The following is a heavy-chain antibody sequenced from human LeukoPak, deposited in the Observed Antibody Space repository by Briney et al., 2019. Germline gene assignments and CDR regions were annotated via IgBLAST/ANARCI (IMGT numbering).Heavy chain of an antibody. D-gene: IGHD6-13*01. V-gene: IGHV3-21*01. Sequence: PGGSLRLSCAASGFTFSSYSMNWVRQAPGKGLEWVSSISSSSSYIYYADSVKGRFTISRDNAKNTLYLQMNSLRAEDTAVYYCARFSSSWYFYYMDVWGKGTTVTVSS. CDR1: GFTFSSYS. CDR2: ISSSSSYI. J-gene: IGHJ6*03. CDR3: ARFSSSWYFYYMDV.